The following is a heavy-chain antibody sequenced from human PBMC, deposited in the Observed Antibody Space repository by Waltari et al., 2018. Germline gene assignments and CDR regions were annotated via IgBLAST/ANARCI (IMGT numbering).Heavy chain of an antibody. V-gene: IGHV4-59*01. CDR1: GGPISSYY. CDR2: IYCSGST. J-gene: IGHJ3*02. D-gene: IGHD6-13*01. Sequence: QVQLQESGPGLVKPSETLSLTCTVSGGPISSYYWSWLRQPPGKGLEWIGYIYCSGSTNYNPSLKSRVTISVDTSKNQFSLKLSSVTAADTAVYYCARTGRYSSSWYFFDAFDIWGQGTMVTVSS. CDR3: ARTGRYSSSWYFFDAFDI.